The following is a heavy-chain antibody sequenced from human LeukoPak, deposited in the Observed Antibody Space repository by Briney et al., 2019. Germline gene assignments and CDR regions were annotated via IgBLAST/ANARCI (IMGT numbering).Heavy chain of an antibody. CDR2: ISGSGGST. CDR3: AKAYGASGRRWYFDR. V-gene: IGHV3-23*01. Sequence: PGGSLRLSCAASGFTFSSYAMSWVRQGPGEGLGWVSAISGSGGSTYYADSVRGRFTISRDNSKNTLYQQMNCLRTADASVYYCAKAYGASGRRWYFDRWGRGTLVSVSS. CDR1: GFTFSSYA. J-gene: IGHJ2*01. D-gene: IGHD4-17*01.